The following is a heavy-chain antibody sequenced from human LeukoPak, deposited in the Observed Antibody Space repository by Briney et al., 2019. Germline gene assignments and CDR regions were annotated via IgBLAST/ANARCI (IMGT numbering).Heavy chain of an antibody. J-gene: IGHJ4*02. CDR2: ITTYNGNT. CDR3: ARGDYYDSSGYSDASLFDY. Sequence: ASVKVSCKASGSTFTSYGISWVRQAPGQGLEWMGWITTYNGNTNYAQNLQGRVTMTTDTSTSTAYMELRSLRSDDTAVYYCARGDYYDSSGYSDASLFDYWGQGTLVTVSS. CDR1: GSTFTSYG. V-gene: IGHV1-18*01. D-gene: IGHD3-22*01.